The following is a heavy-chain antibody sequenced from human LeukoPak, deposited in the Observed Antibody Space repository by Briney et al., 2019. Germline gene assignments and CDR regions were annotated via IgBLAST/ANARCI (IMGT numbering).Heavy chain of an antibody. CDR2: IDTSGST. J-gene: IGHJ2*01. CDR3: AKETHMYCKSNSCYGYFDL. D-gene: IGHD2-2*01. Sequence: PSETLSLTCSVSGGSIYSGTYYWSWIRQPAGKGLEWIGRIDTSGSTNYHPSLKSRVTVSLDISKNQFSLRLSSVTAADTAVYYCAKETHMYCKSNSCYGYFDLWGRGTLVTVS. CDR1: GGSIYSGTYY. V-gene: IGHV4-61*02.